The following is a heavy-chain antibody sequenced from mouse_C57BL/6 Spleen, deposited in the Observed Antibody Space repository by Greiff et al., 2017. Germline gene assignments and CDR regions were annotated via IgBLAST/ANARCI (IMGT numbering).Heavy chain of an antibody. CDR1: GYTFTTYP. CDR3: ARGNPNDGAMDY. V-gene: IGHV1-47*01. D-gene: IGHD2-1*01. J-gene: IGHJ4*01. Sequence: VQGVESGAELVKPGASVKMSCKASGYTFTTYPIEWMKQNHGKSLEWIGNFHPYNDDTKYNEKFKGKATLTVEKSSSTVYLELSRLTSDDSAVYYCARGNPNDGAMDYWGQGTSVTVSS. CDR2: FHPYNDDT.